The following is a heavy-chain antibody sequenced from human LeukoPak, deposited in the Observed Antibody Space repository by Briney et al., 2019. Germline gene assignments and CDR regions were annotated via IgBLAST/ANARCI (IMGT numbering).Heavy chain of an antibody. V-gene: IGHV3-23*01. CDR3: AKGSDLWFGET. CDR2: ISGSGGST. J-gene: IGHJ4*02. Sequence: TGGSLRLSCVVSGFAFSDYAMSWVRQAPGRGLKWVSAISGSGGSTYYADSVKGRFIISRDNSKNMLSLQMNSLRADDTAVYYCAKGSDLWFGETWGQGTLVTVSS. CDR1: GFAFSDYA. D-gene: IGHD3-10*01.